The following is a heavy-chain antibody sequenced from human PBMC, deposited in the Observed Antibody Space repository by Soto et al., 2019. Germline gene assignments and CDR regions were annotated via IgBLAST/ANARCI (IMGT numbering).Heavy chain of an antibody. CDR3: ARVMVRGRYALDV. CDR2: IHYSGST. V-gene: IGHV4-59*01. J-gene: IGHJ6*02. Sequence: PSETLSLTCTVSDGSISTYYWIWIRQPPGKGLEWIGYIHYSGSTNYNPSLKSRVTISVDTSKNQFSLNLSSVTAADTAVYYCARVMVRGRYALDVWGQGTTVT. D-gene: IGHD3-10*01. CDR1: DGSISTYY.